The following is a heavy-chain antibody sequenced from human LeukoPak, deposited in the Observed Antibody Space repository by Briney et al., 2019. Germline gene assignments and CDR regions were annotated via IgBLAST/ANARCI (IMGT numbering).Heavy chain of an antibody. V-gene: IGHV4-59*01. D-gene: IGHD1-26*01. CDR1: GGSISSYY. CDR2: IYYSGST. CDR3: ARDLRGGADYGMDV. Sequence: SETLSLTCTVSGGSISSYYWSWIRQPPGKGLEWIGYIYYSGSTNYSPSLKSRLTISVDTSKNQFSLKLSSVTAADTAVYYCARDLRGGADYGMDVWGQGTTVTVSS. J-gene: IGHJ6*02.